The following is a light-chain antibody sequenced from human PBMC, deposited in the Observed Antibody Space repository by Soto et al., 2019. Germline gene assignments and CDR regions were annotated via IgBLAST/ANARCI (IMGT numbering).Light chain of an antibody. CDR3: QQTHSTPWT. V-gene: IGKV1-39*01. CDR2: GAS. CDR1: QTITTY. J-gene: IGKJ1*01. Sequence: DIQMTQSPSSLSASVGDRVTISCRASQTITTYLNWYQQKPGKAPQLLIYGASILQSGVPSRFTGSGSGTDFTLTISSLQPDDFATYYCQQTHSTPWTFGQGTKVEIK.